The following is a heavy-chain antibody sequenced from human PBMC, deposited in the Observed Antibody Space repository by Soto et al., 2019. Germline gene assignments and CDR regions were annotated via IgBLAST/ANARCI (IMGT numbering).Heavy chain of an antibody. J-gene: IGHJ4*02. CDR2: ISSSGSPI. Sequence: GGSLRLSCVASGFTFSTFEMNWVRQAPGKGLEWVSYISSSGSPIYYAESVKGRFTISRDNAKNSLFLQMDSLRAEDTAVYYCAKDGDSITRNKPLDYWGQGTLVTVSS. V-gene: IGHV3-48*03. CDR1: GFTFSTFE. D-gene: IGHD2-2*01. CDR3: AKDGDSITRNKPLDY.